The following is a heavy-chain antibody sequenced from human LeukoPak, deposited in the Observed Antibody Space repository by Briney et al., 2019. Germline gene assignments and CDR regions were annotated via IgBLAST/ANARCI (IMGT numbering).Heavy chain of an antibody. J-gene: IGHJ5*02. CDR1: GYTLTELS. CDR3: ATVELNCTNGVCYTNWFDP. CDR2: FDPEDGET. V-gene: IGHV1-24*01. D-gene: IGHD2-8*01. Sequence: GASVKVSCKVSGYTLTELSMHWVRQAPGKGLEWMGGFDPEDGETIYAQKFQGRVTMTEDTSTDTAYMELSSLRSEDTAVYYCATVELNCTNGVCYTNWFDPWGQGTLVTVS.